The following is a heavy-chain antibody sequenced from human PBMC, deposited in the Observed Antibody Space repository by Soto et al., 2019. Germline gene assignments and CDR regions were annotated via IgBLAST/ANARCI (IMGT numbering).Heavy chain of an antibody. CDR3: ARETDSNYYYYYGMDV. CDR1: GYTFTSYG. CDR2: ISAYNGNT. Sequence: ASVKVSXKASGYTFTSYGISWVRQAPGQGLEWMGWISAYNGNTNYAQKLQGRVTMTTDTSTSTAYMELRSLRSDDTAVYYCARETDSNYYYYYGMDVWGQGTTVTVSS. V-gene: IGHV1-18*01. J-gene: IGHJ6*02.